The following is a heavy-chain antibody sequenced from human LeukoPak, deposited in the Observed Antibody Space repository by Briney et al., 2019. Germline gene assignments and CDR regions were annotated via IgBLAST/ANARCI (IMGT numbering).Heavy chain of an antibody. CDR2: IYYSGST. CDR3: ARVSGYCSSTSCLYTRHFDY. Sequence: SETLSLTCTVSGGSISSYYWSWIRQPPGKGLEWIGYIYYSGSTNYNPSLKSPVTISVDTSKNQFSLKLSSVTAAVTAVYYCARVSGYCSSTSCLYTRHFDYWGQGTLVTVSS. J-gene: IGHJ4*02. D-gene: IGHD2-2*01. V-gene: IGHV4-59*01. CDR1: GGSISSYY.